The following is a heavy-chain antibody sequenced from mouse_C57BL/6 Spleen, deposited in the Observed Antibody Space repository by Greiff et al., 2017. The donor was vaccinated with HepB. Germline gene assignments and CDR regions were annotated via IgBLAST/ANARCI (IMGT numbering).Heavy chain of an antibody. D-gene: IGHD1-1*01. Sequence: VQLQQSGAELAKPGASVKLSCKASGYTFTSYWMHWVKQRPGQGLEWIGYINPSSGYTKYNQKFKDKATLTADKSSSTAYMQLSSLTYEDSAVYDCARRPITTVVESNYFDYWGQGTTLTVSS. CDR2: INPSSGYT. J-gene: IGHJ2*01. CDR3: ARRPITTVVESNYFDY. V-gene: IGHV1-7*01. CDR1: GYTFTSYW.